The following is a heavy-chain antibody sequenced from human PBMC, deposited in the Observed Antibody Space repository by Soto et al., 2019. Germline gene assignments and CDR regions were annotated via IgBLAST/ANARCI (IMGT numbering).Heavy chain of an antibody. CDR3: ARVDFEYQLPNSPVDY. D-gene: IGHD2-2*01. J-gene: IGHJ4*02. V-gene: IGHV3-21*01. Sequence: EVQLVESGGGLVKPGGSLRLSCAASGFIFSTYSMNWVRQAPGKGLEWVSSISSSSSYIYYVDSVKGRFTISRDNAKNSLYLQMNSLRAEDTAVYYCARVDFEYQLPNSPVDYWGQGTLVTVSS. CDR2: ISSSSSYI. CDR1: GFIFSTYS.